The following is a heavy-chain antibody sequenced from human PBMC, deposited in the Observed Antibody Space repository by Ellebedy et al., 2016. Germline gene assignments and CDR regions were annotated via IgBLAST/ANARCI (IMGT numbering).Heavy chain of an antibody. J-gene: IGHJ4*02. CDR1: GFTFSSYW. CDR2: IKQDGSEK. V-gene: IGHV3-7*01. Sequence: GESLKISCAASGFTFSSYWMSWVRQAPGKGLEWVANIKQDGSEKYYVDSVKGRFTISRDNAKNSLYLQMNSLRAEDTAVYYCARDISAKGLDYWGQGTLVTVSS. CDR3: ARDISAKGLDY. D-gene: IGHD2-15*01.